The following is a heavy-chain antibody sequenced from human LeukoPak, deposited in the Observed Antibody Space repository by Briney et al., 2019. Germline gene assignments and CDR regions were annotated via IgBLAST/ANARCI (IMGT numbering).Heavy chain of an antibody. CDR1: GGTFSSYA. CDR2: IIPIFGTA. CDR3: ASSKSSGYNWFDP. Sequence: SVKVSCKASGGTFSSYAISWVRQAPGQGLEWMGGIIPIFGTANYAQKFQGRVTITADESTSTAYMELSSLRSEDTAVYYCASSKSSGYNWFDPWGQGTLVAVSS. D-gene: IGHD3-22*01. V-gene: IGHV1-69*13. J-gene: IGHJ5*02.